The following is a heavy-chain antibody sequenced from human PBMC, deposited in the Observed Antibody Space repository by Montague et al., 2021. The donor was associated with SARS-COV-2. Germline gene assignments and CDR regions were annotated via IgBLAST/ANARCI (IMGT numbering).Heavy chain of an antibody. D-gene: IGHD2-15*01. V-gene: IGHV4-34*01. J-gene: IGHJ6*02. CDR3: ARGYCSGSGCYYYYGMYV. Sequence: KKNSGRTNYNPSPKGRVTISVDTSKNQFSLRLSSVTAAETAVYYCARGYCSGSGCYYYYGMYVWCQGTTGTVSS. CDR2: KKNSGRT.